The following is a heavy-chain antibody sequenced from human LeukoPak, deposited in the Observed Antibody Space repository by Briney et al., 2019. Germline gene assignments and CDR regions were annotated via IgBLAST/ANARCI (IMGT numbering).Heavy chain of an antibody. CDR3: ARTVTTDYYGMDV. J-gene: IGHJ6*02. V-gene: IGHV4-30-2*01. D-gene: IGHD4-11*01. CDR2: INHSGST. Sequence: SQTLSLTCTVSGGSISSGGYYWSWIRQPPGKGLEWIGEINHSGSTNYNPSLKSRVTISVDTSKNQFSLKLSSVTAADTAVYYCARTVTTDYYGMDVWGQGTTVTVSS. CDR1: GGSISSGGYY.